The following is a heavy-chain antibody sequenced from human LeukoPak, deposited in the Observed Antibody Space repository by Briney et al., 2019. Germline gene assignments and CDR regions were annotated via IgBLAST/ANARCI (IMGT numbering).Heavy chain of an antibody. CDR1: GFTFSSYG. CDR3: AKIRPWIQLWLEMDY. V-gene: IGHV3-30*18. CDR2: ISYDGSNK. Sequence: GGSLRLSCAASGFTFSSYGMHWVRQAPGEGLEWVAVISYDGSNKYYADSVKGRFTISRDNSKNTLYLQMNSLRAEDTAVCYCAKIRPWIQLWLEMDYWGQGTLVTVSS. D-gene: IGHD5-18*01. J-gene: IGHJ4*02.